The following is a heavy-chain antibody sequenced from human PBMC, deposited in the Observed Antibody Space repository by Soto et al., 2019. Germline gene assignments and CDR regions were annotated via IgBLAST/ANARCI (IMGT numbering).Heavy chain of an antibody. V-gene: IGHV1-2*04. CDR3: ARGTRWYCDFWSGSHHDAFDI. CDR2: INPNSGGT. CDR1: GYTFTGYY. Sequence: ASVKVSCKASGYTFTGYYMHWVRQAPGQGLEWMGWINPNSGGTNYAQKFQGWVTMTRDTSISTAYMELSRLRSDDTAVYYCARGTRWYCDFWSGSHHDAFDIWGQGTMVTVSS. D-gene: IGHD3-3*01. J-gene: IGHJ3*02.